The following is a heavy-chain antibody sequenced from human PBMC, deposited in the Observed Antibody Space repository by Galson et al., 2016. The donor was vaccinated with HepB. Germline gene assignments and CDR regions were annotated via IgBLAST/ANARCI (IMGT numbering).Heavy chain of an antibody. CDR2: ISSKYDNT. V-gene: IGHV1-18*01. CDR3: ARDSDPLGH. Sequence: SVKVSCKASGYTFTSYAISWVRQAPGQGLEWMGWISSKYDNTHYAQKFQGRVTMTTDKPTSTAYMELRSLRPDDTAVYYCARDSDPLGHWGQGTLVTVSS. J-gene: IGHJ1*01. CDR1: GYTFTSYA.